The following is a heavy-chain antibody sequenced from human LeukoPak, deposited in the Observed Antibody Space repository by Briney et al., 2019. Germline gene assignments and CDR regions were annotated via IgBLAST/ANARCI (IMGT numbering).Heavy chain of an antibody. Sequence: GASVKVSCKTSGYSFTKYGISWVRQAPGQGLEWMGWISGYSGNTNYAPKLQGRVTITADKSTNTAYMELSSLRSEDTAVYYCARDYESGSPEGVFDIWGQGTMVTVSS. V-gene: IGHV1-18*01. CDR2: ISGYSGNT. CDR1: GYSFTKYG. CDR3: ARDYESGSPEGVFDI. J-gene: IGHJ3*02. D-gene: IGHD1-26*01.